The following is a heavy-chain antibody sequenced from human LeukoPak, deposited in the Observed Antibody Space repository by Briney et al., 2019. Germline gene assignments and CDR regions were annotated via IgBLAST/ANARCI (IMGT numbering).Heavy chain of an antibody. V-gene: IGHV3-23*01. J-gene: IGHJ4*02. CDR2: ISGSGSST. CDR1: GFTFSSNA. Sequence: GGSLRLSCAASGFTFSSNAMTWFRQAPGKGLEWVSDISGSGSSTYYAASLKGRFTISRDNSKNTLYLQMNSLRAEDGAVYYCAKRYCTSTSCYFFDFWGQGTLVTVSS. CDR3: AKRYCTSTSCYFFDF. D-gene: IGHD2-2*01.